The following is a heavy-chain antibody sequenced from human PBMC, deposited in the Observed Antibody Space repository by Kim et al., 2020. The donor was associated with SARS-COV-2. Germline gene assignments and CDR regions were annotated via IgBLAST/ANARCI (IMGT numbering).Heavy chain of an antibody. CDR1: GGSFSSGGYY. Sequence: SETLSLTCTVSGGSFSSGGYYWSWIRQPAGNGLEWIGYIYYRGTTYYSPSLKSRVSISLDTSKNQFSLNLSSVTAADTAVYYCARAQNYAWFDLWGQGTL. D-gene: IGHD3-16*01. J-gene: IGHJ5*02. V-gene: IGHV4-31*03. CDR3: ARAQNYAWFDL. CDR2: IYYRGTT.